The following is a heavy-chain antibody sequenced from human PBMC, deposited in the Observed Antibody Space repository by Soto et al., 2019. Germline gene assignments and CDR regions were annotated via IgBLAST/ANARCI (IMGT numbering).Heavy chain of an antibody. CDR2: ISSSSSYI. J-gene: IGHJ6*03. V-gene: IGHV3-21*01. Sequence: GGSPRLSCAASGFTFSSYSMNWVRQAPGKGPEWVSSISSSSSYIYYAESVKGRFTISRDNAKNSLYLQMNSLRAEDTAVYYCARDQETTVTTDYYYYMDVWGKGTTVTVSS. CDR1: GFTFSSYS. CDR3: ARDQETTVTTDYYYYMDV. D-gene: IGHD4-4*01.